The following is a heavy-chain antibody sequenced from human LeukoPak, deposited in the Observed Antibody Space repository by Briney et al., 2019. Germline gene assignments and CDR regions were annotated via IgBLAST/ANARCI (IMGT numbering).Heavy chain of an antibody. CDR1: GFTFSGYP. CDR2: ISYDGSNK. CDR3: ARGSTYYDSSGQVPFDY. Sequence: PGGSLRLSCAASGFTFSGYPIHWVRQAPGKGLEWVAVISYDGSNKYYADSVKGRFTISRDNGKNTLYLQMNSLRAEDTAVYYCARGSTYYDSSGQVPFDYWGQGTLVTVSS. J-gene: IGHJ4*02. V-gene: IGHV3-30-3*01. D-gene: IGHD3-22*01.